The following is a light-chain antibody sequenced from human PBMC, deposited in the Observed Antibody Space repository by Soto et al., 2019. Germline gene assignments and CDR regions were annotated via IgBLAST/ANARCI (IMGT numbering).Light chain of an antibody. CDR1: SSDVGDYNY. J-gene: IGLJ2*01. Sequence: QSVLTQPPSASGSPGQSVTIPCTGTSSDVGDYNYVSWYQQHPGKAPKLMIYEVSNRPSGVSNRFSGSKSGNTASLTISGLQAEDEADYYCSSYTSSSVVFGGGTQLTVL. V-gene: IGLV2-14*01. CDR3: SSYTSSSVV. CDR2: EVS.